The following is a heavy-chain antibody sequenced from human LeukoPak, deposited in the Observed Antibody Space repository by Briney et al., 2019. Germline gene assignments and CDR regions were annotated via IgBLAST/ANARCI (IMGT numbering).Heavy chain of an antibody. J-gene: IGHJ4*02. V-gene: IGHV1-58*02. D-gene: IGHD2-21*02. CDR1: GFTFTSSA. Sequence: ASVKVSCKASGFTFTSSAMQWVRQGRGQRLEWIGWIVVGSGNTNYAQKFQERVTITRDMSTSTAYMELSSLRSEDTAVYYCAARVVTAAYYFDYWGQGTLVTVSS. CDR3: AARVVTAAYYFDY. CDR2: IVVGSGNT.